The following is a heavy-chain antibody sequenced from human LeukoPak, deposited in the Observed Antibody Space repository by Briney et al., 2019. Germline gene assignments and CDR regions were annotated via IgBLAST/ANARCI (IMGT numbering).Heavy chain of an antibody. V-gene: IGHV3-20*04. Sequence: GGSLRLSCAASGSTFGDFGMSWVRQVPGKGLQWVSGINWNGGSTGYADSVKGRFTISRDNAKSFLYLQMNSLRAEDTALYYCARGDRNGRYFDYWGQGILVTVSS. CDR3: ARGDRNGRYFDY. J-gene: IGHJ4*02. D-gene: IGHD5-24*01. CDR2: INWNGGST. CDR1: GSTFGDFG.